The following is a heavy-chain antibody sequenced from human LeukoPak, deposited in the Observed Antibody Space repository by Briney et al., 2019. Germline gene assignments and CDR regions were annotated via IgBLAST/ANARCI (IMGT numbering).Heavy chain of an antibody. V-gene: IGHV3-33*01. J-gene: IGHJ4*02. Sequence: GGSLRLSCAASGFTFSSYGMHWVRQAPGKGLEWVAVIWYDGSNKYYADSVKGRFTISRDSSKNTLYLQMNSLRAEDTAVYYCARDKAAAGTVLFDYWGQGTLVTVSS. CDR2: IWYDGSNK. CDR1: GFTFSSYG. D-gene: IGHD6-13*01. CDR3: ARDKAAAGTVLFDY.